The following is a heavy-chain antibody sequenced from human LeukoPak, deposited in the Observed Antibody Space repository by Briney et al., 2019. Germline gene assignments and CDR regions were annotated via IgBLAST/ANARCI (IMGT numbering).Heavy chain of an antibody. CDR3: ARAAESSGYDYYFDY. D-gene: IGHD5-12*01. J-gene: IGHJ4*02. Sequence: GGPLRLSCAASGFTVSSNYMSWVRQAPGKGLEWVSVIYSGGSTYYADPVKGRFTISRDNSKNTLYLQMNSLRAEDTAVYYCARAAESSGYDYYFDYWGQGTLVTVSS. CDR2: IYSGGST. V-gene: IGHV3-53*01. CDR1: GFTVSSNY.